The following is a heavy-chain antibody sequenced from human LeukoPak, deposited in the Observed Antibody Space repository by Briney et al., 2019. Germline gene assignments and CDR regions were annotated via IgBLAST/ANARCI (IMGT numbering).Heavy chain of an antibody. D-gene: IGHD6-6*01. CDR1: GYTFSSYA. CDR2: IIPIFGTA. J-gene: IGHJ4*02. CDR3: ASQGSSSRGFDY. Sequence: AASVKVSCKASGYTFSSYAISWVRQAPGQGLEWMGGIIPIFGTANYAQKFQGRVTITADESTSTAYMELSSLRSEDTAVYYCASQGSSSRGFDYWGQGTLVTVSS. V-gene: IGHV1-69*13.